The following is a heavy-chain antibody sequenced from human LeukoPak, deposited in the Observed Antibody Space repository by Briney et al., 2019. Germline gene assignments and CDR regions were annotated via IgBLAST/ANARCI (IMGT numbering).Heavy chain of an antibody. V-gene: IGHV1-18*01. CDR1: GYTFTNYG. CDR2: ISTYNVHT. CDR3: ARVTGGRYCTTPRCYMRGWFDP. J-gene: IGHJ5*02. D-gene: IGHD2-2*02. Sequence: ASVKVSCKTSGYTFTNYGLSWVRQAPGQGLEWIGWISTYNVHTNYAQKLQGRVTMTTDTSTSTAYMELKSLRSDDTAVYYCARVTGGRYCTTPRCYMRGWFDPWGQGTLVIVSS.